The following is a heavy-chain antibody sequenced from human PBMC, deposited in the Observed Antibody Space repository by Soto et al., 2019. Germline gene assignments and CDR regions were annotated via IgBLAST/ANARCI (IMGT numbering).Heavy chain of an antibody. CDR2: IRSKAYGGTT. Sequence: EVQLVESGGGLVQPGRSLRLSCTASGFTFGDYAMSWVRQAPGKGLEWVGFIRSKAYGGTTEYAASVKGRFTISRDDSKSIAYLQMNSLKTEDTAVYYCTRDGYYDSSSYYRYYYYYGMDVWGQGTTVTVSS. D-gene: IGHD3-22*01. CDR3: TRDGYYDSSSYYRYYYYYGMDV. J-gene: IGHJ6*02. CDR1: GFTFGDYA. V-gene: IGHV3-49*04.